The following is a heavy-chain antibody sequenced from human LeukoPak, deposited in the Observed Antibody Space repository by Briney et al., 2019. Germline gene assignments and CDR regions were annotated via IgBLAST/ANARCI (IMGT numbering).Heavy chain of an antibody. J-gene: IGHJ4*02. CDR2: ISYDGSNK. Sequence: GGSLRLSCAASGFTFSSYAMHWVRQAPGKGLEWVAVISYDGSNKYYADSVKGRFTISRDNTKNTLYLQMNSLRAEDTAVYYCARALRGTVTTRAYYFDYWGQGTLVTVSS. CDR3: ARALRGTVTTRAYYFDY. CDR1: GFTFSSYA. D-gene: IGHD4-17*01. V-gene: IGHV3-30-3*01.